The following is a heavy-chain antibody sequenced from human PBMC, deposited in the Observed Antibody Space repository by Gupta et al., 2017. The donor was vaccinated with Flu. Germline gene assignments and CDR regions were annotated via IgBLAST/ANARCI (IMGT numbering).Heavy chain of an antibody. CDR2: IIPIYGTA. V-gene: IGHV1-69*06. CDR3: ARGLDTIIYVWTNPDGHFDL. Sequence: QVQLVQSGAEVKKPGSSVKVSCVASGGRFSNYAFSWVRQAPGQGLEWMGKIIPIYGTANYAQKFQGRVTFSADKSTRTVYMELSSLRSDDTAVYYCARGLDTIIYVWTNPDGHFDLWGRGTLVTVS. D-gene: IGHD5-24*01. CDR1: GGRFSNYA. J-gene: IGHJ2*01.